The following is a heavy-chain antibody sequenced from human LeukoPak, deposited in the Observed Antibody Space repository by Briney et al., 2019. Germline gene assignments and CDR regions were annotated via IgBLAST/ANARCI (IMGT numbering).Heavy chain of an antibody. D-gene: IGHD3-22*01. CDR1: GGSISSGSYY. J-gene: IGHJ6*03. CDR2: IYTSGST. CDR3: ARGITMIVVADYYYYYMDV. V-gene: IGHV4-61*02. Sequence: PSQTLSLTCTVSGGSISSGSYYWSWLRQPPGMGLEWFGRIYTSGSTNYNPSLKSRVTISVDTSKNQFSLKLSSVTAADTAVYYCARGITMIVVADYYYYYMDVWGKGTTVTVSS.